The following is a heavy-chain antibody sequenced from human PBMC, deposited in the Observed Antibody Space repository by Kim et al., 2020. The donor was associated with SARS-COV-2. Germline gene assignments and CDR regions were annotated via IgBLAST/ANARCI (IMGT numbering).Heavy chain of an antibody. V-gene: IGHV1-69*13. CDR3: AREGHFDLHKYLDS. D-gene: IGHD3-9*01. Sequence: SVKVSCKASGDTFTNYAITWVRQAPGQGLEWMGEIIPIFGTTKTTQKFQGRVTITADESTTTAHMELSGRRSEDTAIYYCAREGHFDLHKYLDSWGQGT. CDR2: IIPIFGTT. CDR1: GDTFTNYA. J-gene: IGHJ4*02.